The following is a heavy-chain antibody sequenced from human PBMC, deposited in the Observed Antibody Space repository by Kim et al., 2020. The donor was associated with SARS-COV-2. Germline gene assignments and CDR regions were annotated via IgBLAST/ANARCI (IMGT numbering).Heavy chain of an antibody. CDR1: GFTFSSYG. CDR2: ISYDGSNK. Sequence: GGSLRLSCAASGFTFSSYGMHWVRQAPGKGLEWVAVISYDGSNKYYADSVKGRFTISRDNSKNTLYLQMNSLRAEDTAVYYCAKDIVVGATIGAFDIWG. CDR3: AKDIVVGATIGAFDI. D-gene: IGHD1-26*01. J-gene: IGHJ3*02. V-gene: IGHV3-30*18.